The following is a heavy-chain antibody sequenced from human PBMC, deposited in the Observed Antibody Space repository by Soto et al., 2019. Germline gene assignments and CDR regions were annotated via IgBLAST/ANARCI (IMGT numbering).Heavy chain of an antibody. CDR2: IYHSVST. CDR3: ARAWGGVPDY. CDR1: GGSFSGYY. J-gene: IGHJ4*02. V-gene: IGHV4-34*01. D-gene: IGHD3-16*01. Sequence: QVQLQQWGAGLLKPSETLSLTCAVYGGSFSGYYWSWIRQPPGKGLEWIGEIYHSVSTSYNPSLRSRVTISVDTSKNQCSLKLSSVTAADTAVYYCARAWGGVPDYWGQGTLVTVSS.